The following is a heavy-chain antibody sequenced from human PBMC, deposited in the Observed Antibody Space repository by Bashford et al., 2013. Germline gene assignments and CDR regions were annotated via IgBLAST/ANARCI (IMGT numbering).Heavy chain of an antibody. D-gene: IGHD2-15*01. CDR3: ARAYCGGGGCSPGIH. V-gene: IGHV3-7*01. J-gene: IGHJ1*01. Sequence: VRQAPGKGLEWVANIKQDGSDKYYVDSVKGRFTISRDNAKTSLYLQMNSLRVEDTAVYYCARAYCGGGGCSPGIHWGQGHPGXRLL. CDR2: IKQDGSDK.